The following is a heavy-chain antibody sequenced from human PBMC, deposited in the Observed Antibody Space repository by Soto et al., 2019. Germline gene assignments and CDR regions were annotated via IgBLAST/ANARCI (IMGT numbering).Heavy chain of an antibody. CDR1: GGSISSGDYY. D-gene: IGHD5-12*01. J-gene: IGHJ5*02. Sequence: TLSITSPVSGGSISSGDYYGSWIRQPPGKGLEWIGYIYYSWSTYYNPSLKSRVTISVDTSKNQFSLKLSSVTAADTAVYYCDRGIKDIVATIVPLRWFDPWGQGTLVTVSA. CDR3: DRGIKDIVATIVPLRWFDP. V-gene: IGHV4-30-4*01. CDR2: IYYSWST.